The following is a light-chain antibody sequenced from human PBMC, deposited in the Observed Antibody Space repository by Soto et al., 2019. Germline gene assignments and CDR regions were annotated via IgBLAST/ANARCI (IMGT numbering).Light chain of an antibody. CDR2: AAS. CDR3: QQLNSYPIT. V-gene: IGKV1-9*01. CDR1: QVISSY. Sequence: DIQLTQSPSFLSASVGDRVTITCRASQVISSYLACYQQKPGKSPKLLIYAASTLQSGVPSRFSGSGSGTEFTLTISSLQPEDFATYYCQQLNSYPITFGQGTRLEIK. J-gene: IGKJ5*01.